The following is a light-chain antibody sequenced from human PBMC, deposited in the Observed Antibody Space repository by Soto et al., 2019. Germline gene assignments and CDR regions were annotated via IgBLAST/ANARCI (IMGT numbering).Light chain of an antibody. J-gene: IGKJ1*01. CDR3: QQYSTYSWT. V-gene: IGKV1-5*01. CDR2: DAS. Sequence: DILMTQSPSTLSASVGDRVTITCRASQSISPWLAWYQQKPGKAPKLLMHDASSLESGVPSRFSGSASGTEFTLTISSLQPDDFATYFCQQYSTYSWTFGQGTKVDIK. CDR1: QSISPW.